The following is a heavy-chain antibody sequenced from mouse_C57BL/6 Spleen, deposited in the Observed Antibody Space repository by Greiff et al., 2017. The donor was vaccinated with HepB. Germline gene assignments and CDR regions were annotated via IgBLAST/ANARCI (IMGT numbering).Heavy chain of an antibody. CDR3: ASEGLLRYFDV. CDR1: GYTFTSYT. CDR2: INPSSGYT. D-gene: IGHD2-3*01. Sequence: QVQLQQSGAELARPGASVKMSCKASGYTFTSYTMHWVKQRPGQGLEWIGYINPSSGYTKYNQKFKDKATLTADKSSSTAYMQLSSLTSEDSAVYYCASEGLLRYFDVWGTGTTVTVSS. J-gene: IGHJ1*03. V-gene: IGHV1-4*01.